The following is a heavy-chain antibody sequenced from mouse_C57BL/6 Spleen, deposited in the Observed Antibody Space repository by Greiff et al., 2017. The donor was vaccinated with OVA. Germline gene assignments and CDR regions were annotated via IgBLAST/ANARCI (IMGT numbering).Heavy chain of an antibody. CDR1: GYTFTDYY. V-gene: IGHV1-26*01. Sequence: EVKVVESGPELVKPGASVKISCKASGYTFTDYYMNWVKQSHGKSLEWIGDINPNNGGTSYNQKFKGKATLTVDKSSSTAYMELRSLTSEDSAVYYCASVGITTVVAPLDYWGQGTTLTVSS. D-gene: IGHD1-1*01. J-gene: IGHJ2*01. CDR3: ASVGITTVVAPLDY. CDR2: INPNNGGT.